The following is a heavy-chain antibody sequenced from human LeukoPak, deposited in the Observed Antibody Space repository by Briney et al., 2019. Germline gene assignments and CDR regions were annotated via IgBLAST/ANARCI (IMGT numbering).Heavy chain of an antibody. CDR3: ARDKYGYNTPIDY. CDR2: ISYDGSNK. J-gene: IGHJ4*02. V-gene: IGHV3-30-3*01. Sequence: GGSLRLSCAASGFTFHNYAIHWVRQAPGKGLEWVAVISYDGSNKYHADSVKGRFTISRDNSKNTLSLQMNSLRLEDTAVYYCARDKYGYNTPIDYWGQGTLVTVSS. D-gene: IGHD5-24*01. CDR1: GFTFHNYA.